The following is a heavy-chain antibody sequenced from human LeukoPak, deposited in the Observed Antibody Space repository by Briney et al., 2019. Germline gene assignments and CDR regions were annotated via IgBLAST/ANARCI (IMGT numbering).Heavy chain of an antibody. J-gene: IGHJ3*02. D-gene: IGHD1-26*01. V-gene: IGHV1-2*02. CDR1: GYTFTSYG. CDR3: ARDQASGSQSTWAFDI. Sequence: GASVKVSCKASGYTFTSYGISWVRQAPGQGLEWMGWINPDSGGTHYAQKFQGRVSMTRDTSISTAYMELSSLRSDDTAVYYCARDQASGSQSTWAFDIWGQGTMVTVSS. CDR2: INPDSGGT.